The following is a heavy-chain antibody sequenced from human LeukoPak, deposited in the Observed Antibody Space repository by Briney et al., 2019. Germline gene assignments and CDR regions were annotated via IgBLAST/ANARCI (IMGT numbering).Heavy chain of an antibody. J-gene: IGHJ4*02. CDR1: GGSFSGYY. Sequence: SETLSLTCAVYGGSFSGYYWSWIRQPPGKGLEWIGEINHSGSTNYNPSHKSRVTISVDTSKNQFSLKLSSVTAADTAVYYCARGQYRLSYFDYWGQGTLVTVSS. CDR3: ARGQYRLSYFDY. D-gene: IGHD2-2*02. V-gene: IGHV4-34*01. CDR2: INHSGST.